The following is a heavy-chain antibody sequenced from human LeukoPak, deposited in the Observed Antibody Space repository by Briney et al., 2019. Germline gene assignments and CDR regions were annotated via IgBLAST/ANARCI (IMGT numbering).Heavy chain of an antibody. D-gene: IGHD4-17*01. J-gene: IGHJ4*02. CDR1: VFTFSRYG. CDR3: AKGLRGDYSTTEYFFDY. V-gene: IGHV3-33*06. Sequence: PGRSLRLSCAASVFTFSRYGMHWVRQAPGKGLEWVAVIWYDGSNKYYADSVKGRFTISRDNSKNTLYLQMNSLRAEDTAVYYCAKGLRGDYSTTEYFFDYWGQGALVTVSS. CDR2: IWYDGSNK.